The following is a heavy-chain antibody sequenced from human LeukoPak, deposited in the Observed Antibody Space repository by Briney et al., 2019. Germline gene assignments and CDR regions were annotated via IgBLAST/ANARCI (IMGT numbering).Heavy chain of an antibody. V-gene: IGHV3-74*01. D-gene: IGHD3-22*01. CDR2: IKSDGST. Sequence: GGSLRLSCAASGFTFSSYWMHWVRQTPGKGLVWVSRIKSDGSTIYADSVKGRFTISRDNARNTLYLQMNSLRVEDTAMYYCARDHSSAYYYDSSGYYLGWGQGTMVTVSS. J-gene: IGHJ3*01. CDR1: GFTFSSYW. CDR3: ARDHSSAYYYDSSGYYLG.